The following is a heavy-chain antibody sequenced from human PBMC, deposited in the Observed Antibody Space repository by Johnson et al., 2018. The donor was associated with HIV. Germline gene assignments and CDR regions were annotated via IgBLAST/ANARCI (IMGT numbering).Heavy chain of an antibody. CDR2: IWYDGSNK. CDR3: AKELALYSSGYGGDAFDI. V-gene: IGHV3-33*06. CDR1: GFTFSSYG. D-gene: IGHD6-19*01. J-gene: IGHJ3*02. Sequence: QVQLVESGGGVVQPGGSLRLSCAASGFTFSSYGMHWVRQAPGKGLEWVAVIWYDGSNKYYADSVKGRFTISRDNSKNTLYLQMNSLRAEDTAVYYCAKELALYSSGYGGDAFDIWGQGTMVTVSS.